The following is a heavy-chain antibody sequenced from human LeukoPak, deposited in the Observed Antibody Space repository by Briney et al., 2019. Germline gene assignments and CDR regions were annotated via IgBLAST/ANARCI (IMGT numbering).Heavy chain of an antibody. CDR3: ARPTKSSSGWYWYFDL. V-gene: IGHV4-39*01. J-gene: IGHJ2*01. D-gene: IGHD6-19*01. CDR2: IYYSGST. Sequence: SETLSLTCTVSGGSISSSSYYWGWIRQPPGKGLEWIGSIYYSGSTYYNPSLKSRVTISVDTSKNQFSLKLSSVTAADTAVYYCARPTKSSSGWYWYFDLWGRGTLVTVSS. CDR1: GGSISSSSYY.